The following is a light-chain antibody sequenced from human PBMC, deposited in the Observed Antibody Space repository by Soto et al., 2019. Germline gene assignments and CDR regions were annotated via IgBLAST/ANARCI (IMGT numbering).Light chain of an antibody. V-gene: IGKV3-11*01. Sequence: IVFTQPPSTLSLSPGARATLSCRASQSVSSYLAWYQQKPGQAPRLLIYDASNRATGIPARFSGSGSGTDLTLNISSLEPEDSAVDYGHQRQSWPRTFCQGTKVDIK. CDR1: QSVSSY. CDR2: DAS. CDR3: HQRQSWPRT. J-gene: IGKJ1*01.